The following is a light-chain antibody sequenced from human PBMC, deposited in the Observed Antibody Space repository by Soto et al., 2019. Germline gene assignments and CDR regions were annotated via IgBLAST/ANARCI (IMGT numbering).Light chain of an antibody. CDR3: QQYNNWPKT. CDR2: GAS. Sequence: EIVMTQSPATLSVSPGERATLSCRASQSVSSNLAWYQQKPGQAPGLLIYGASTRATGIPARFSGGGSGTEFTLTISSLQSEDFAVYYCQQYNNWPKTFGQGTKLEIK. V-gene: IGKV3-15*01. CDR1: QSVSSN. J-gene: IGKJ2*01.